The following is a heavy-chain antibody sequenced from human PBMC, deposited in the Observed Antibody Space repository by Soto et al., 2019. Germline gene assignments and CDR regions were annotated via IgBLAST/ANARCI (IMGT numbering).Heavy chain of an antibody. CDR3: ASHAGYSSS. CDR2: INHSGST. CDR1: GGSFSGYY. J-gene: IGHJ5*02. V-gene: IGHV4-34*01. Sequence: QVQLQQWGAGPLKPSETLSLTCAVYGGSFSGYYWSWIRQPPGKGLEWIGEINHSGSTNYNPSLRSRVTISVDTSKNQFSLKLSSVTAADTAVYYCASHAGYSSSWGQGTLVTVSS. D-gene: IGHD6-13*01.